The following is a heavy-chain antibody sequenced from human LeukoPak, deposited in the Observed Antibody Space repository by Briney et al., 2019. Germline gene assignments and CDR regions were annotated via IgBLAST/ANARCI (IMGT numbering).Heavy chain of an antibody. Sequence: PGGSLRLSCAASGFTFTNYAISWVRQAPGKGLEWVSRIDNSAGTRDYADSVKGRFTISRDTSKNTVFLQMNSLRGEDTAVYFCAKERAVVAGTEAFWGQGTLVTVSS. D-gene: IGHD6-19*01. CDR2: IDNSAGTR. J-gene: IGHJ4*02. V-gene: IGHV3-23*01. CDR1: GFTFTNYA. CDR3: AKERAVVAGTEAF.